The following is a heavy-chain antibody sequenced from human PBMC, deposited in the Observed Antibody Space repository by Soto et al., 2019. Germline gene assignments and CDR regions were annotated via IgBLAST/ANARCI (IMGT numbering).Heavy chain of an antibody. Sequence: ASFNVASEVTCCNFTSYAMHWVRQAPGQRLAWMGWNNADNGNTKYSQKFQGRVTITRDTSASTAYMELSSLRSEDTAVYYCARVKGRTGTTDYDYYGMDVWGQGTTVTVSS. CDR3: ARVKGRTGTTDYDYYGMDV. V-gene: IGHV1-3*01. CDR2: NNADNGNT. D-gene: IGHD1-7*01. J-gene: IGHJ6*02. CDR1: CCNFTSYA.